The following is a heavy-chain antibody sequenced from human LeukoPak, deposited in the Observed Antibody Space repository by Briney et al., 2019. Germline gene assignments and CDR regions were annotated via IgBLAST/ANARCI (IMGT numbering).Heavy chain of an antibody. CDR2: INGSGGST. CDR1: GFTFSSYA. D-gene: IGHD3-3*01. Sequence: GGSLRLSCAASGFTFSSYAMSWVRQAPGKGLEWVSTINGSGGSTYYADSVKGRFTISRDSSKNTLYLQMNSLRAEDTAVYYCAKSGSGYYTPFDYWGQGTLVTVSS. V-gene: IGHV3-23*01. CDR3: AKSGSGYYTPFDY. J-gene: IGHJ4*02.